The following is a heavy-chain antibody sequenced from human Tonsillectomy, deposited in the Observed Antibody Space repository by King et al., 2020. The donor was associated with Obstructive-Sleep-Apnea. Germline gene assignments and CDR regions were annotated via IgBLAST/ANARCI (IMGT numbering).Heavy chain of an antibody. J-gene: IGHJ6*02. D-gene: IGHD3/OR15-3a*01. CDR3: ARDSPLRTGNYYGMDV. V-gene: IGHV3-33*01. Sequence: QLVQSGGGVVQPGRSLRLSCAASGFTFNSFGMDWVRQAPGKGLERVAFIWYDGSNKYYADSVKGRFTISRDNSKNMLYLQMNSLRAEDTAVYYCARDSPLRTGNYYGMDVWGQGTTVTVSS. CDR1: GFTFNSFG. CDR2: IWYDGSNK.